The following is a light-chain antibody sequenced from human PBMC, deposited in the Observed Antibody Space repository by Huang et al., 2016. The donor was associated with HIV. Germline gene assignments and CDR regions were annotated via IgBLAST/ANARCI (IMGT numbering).Light chain of an antibody. V-gene: IGKV1-39*01. CDR1: HNINRY. J-gene: IGKJ2*01. CDR3: QQSAKAPRT. CDR2: AAS. Sequence: DIQITQSPSSLSASVGDRVIITCRASHNINRYLNWYQQKPGEAPRLRIYAASNLQSGVPSTFSGSGSGTDFTLTITSLQPEDSATYYCQQSAKAPRTFGQGTKLEI.